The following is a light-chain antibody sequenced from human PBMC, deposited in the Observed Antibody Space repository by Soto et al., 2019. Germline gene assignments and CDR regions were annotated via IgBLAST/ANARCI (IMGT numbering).Light chain of an antibody. V-gene: IGKV1-5*03. CDR3: QQYHNYPWT. CDR1: QSISSW. CDR2: KAS. J-gene: IGKJ1*01. Sequence: DIQMTQSPSTLSASVGDRVTITCRASQSISSWLAWYQQKPGKAPKLLIYKASSLESGVPSRFSGSGSGTEFPLTISSRQPDDFATYYCQQYHNYPWTFGQGTKGEIK.